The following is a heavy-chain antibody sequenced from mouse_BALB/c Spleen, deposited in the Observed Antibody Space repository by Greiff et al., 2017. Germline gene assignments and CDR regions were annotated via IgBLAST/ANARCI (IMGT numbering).Heavy chain of an antibody. V-gene: IGHV1-54*01. D-gene: IGHD2-3*01. CDR2: INPGSGGT. CDR3: ARSGYDERRPIDY. CDR1: GYAFTNYL. J-gene: IGHJ4*01. Sequence: QVHVKQSGAELVRPGTSVKVSCKASGYAFTNYLIEWVKQRPGQGLEWIGVINPGSGGTNYNEKFKGKATLTADKSSSTAYMQLSSLTSDDSAVYFCARSGYDERRPIDYWGQGTSVTVSS.